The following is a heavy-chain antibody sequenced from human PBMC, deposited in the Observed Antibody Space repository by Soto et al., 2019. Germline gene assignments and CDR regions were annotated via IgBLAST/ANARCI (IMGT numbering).Heavy chain of an antibody. CDR2: ISGSGGST. J-gene: IGHJ4*02. Sequence: EVQLLESGGGLVQPGGSLRLSCAASGFTFSSYAMSWVRQAPGKGLEWVSAISGSGGSTYYADSVKGRFTISRDNSKNTLYLQMNSLRAEDTAVYYCAKDRGGGWEEPLGYFDYWGQGTLVTVSS. CDR3: AKDRGGGWEEPLGYFDY. D-gene: IGHD1-26*01. CDR1: GFTFSSYA. V-gene: IGHV3-23*01.